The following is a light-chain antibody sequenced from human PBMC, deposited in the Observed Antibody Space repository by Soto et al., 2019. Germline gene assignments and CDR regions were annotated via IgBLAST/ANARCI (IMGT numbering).Light chain of an antibody. CDR1: SSDVGGYNY. Sequence: QSARTQPASVSGSPGQSITISCTGTSSDVGGYNYVSWYQQHPGKAPKLMIYDVSNRPSGVSNRFSGSKSGNTASLTISGLQAEDEADYYCSSYTSSGTEVFGGGTKLTVL. CDR2: DVS. CDR3: SSYTSSGTEV. V-gene: IGLV2-14*01. J-gene: IGLJ2*01.